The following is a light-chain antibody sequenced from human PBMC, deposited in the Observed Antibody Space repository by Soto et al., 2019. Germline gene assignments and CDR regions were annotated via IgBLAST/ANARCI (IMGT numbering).Light chain of an antibody. J-gene: IGKJ4*01. CDR3: QQYNGYPLT. V-gene: IGKV1-5*01. CDR1: QTLRTW. CDR2: DVS. Sequence: DIQMTQSPSTLSASVGDRVTITCRASQTLRTWLAWYQQKPGKAPKLLIYDVSILQSGVPSRFSGSGSGTEFTLTISSLQPDDFATYYCQQYNGYPLTFGGGTKVEFE.